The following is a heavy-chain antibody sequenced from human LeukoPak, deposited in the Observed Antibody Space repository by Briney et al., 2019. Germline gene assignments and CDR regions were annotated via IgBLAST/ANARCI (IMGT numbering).Heavy chain of an antibody. CDR1: GFTFSSYG. CDR2: IWYDGSNK. J-gene: IGHJ6*02. V-gene: IGHV3-33*01. Sequence: PGGSLRLSCAASGFTFSSYGMHWVRQAPGKGLEWVAVIWYDGSNKYYADSVKGRFTISRDNSKNTLYLQMNSLRAEDTAVYYCARENWNPLIVYYYYGMDVWGQGTTVTVSS. CDR3: ARENWNPLIVYYYYGMDV. D-gene: IGHD1-1*01.